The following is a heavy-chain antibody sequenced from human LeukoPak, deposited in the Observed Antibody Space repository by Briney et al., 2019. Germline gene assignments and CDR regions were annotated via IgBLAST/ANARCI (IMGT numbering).Heavy chain of an antibody. D-gene: IGHD3-16*01. CDR3: AKDRLGGGAGTLFGH. V-gene: IGHV3-23*01. J-gene: IGHJ4*02. CDR1: GFTFSSYA. Sequence: PGGSLRLSCAASGFTFSSYAMSWVRQAPGKGLEWVSAISGSTGTTYYADSVKGRFTISRDSSKSTLYLQMDSLRVDDTAIYYCAKDRLGGGAGTLFGHWGQGTLVTVSS. CDR2: ISGSTGTT.